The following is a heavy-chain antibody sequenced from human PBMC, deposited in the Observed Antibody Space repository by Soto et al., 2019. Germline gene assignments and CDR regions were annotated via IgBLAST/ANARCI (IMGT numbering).Heavy chain of an antibody. CDR3: ARGGTPIDY. CDR1: GYTFTNFG. J-gene: IGHJ4*02. D-gene: IGHD3-16*01. Sequence: QVQLVQSGAEVKKPGASVKVSCKASGYTFTNFGISCVRQAPGQGLEWMGWISAYNGKSNYAQKVQGRVTMTTDTSTSRAYRGVRSLRFDGAAVYYGARGGTPIDYWGQGTLVTVSS. CDR2: ISAYNGKS. V-gene: IGHV1-18*01.